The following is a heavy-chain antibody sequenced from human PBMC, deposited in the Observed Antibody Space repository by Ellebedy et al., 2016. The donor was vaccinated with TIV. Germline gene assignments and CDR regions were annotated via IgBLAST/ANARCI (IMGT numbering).Heavy chain of an antibody. J-gene: IGHJ4*02. CDR1: GGSLSDYY. Sequence: SETLSLTXVVYGGSLSDYYWSWIRQPPGKGLEWIGEINHSGSTNYNPSLKSRVTISVDTSKNQFSLKLSSVTAADTAVYYCARWPPRYWGQGTLVTVSS. CDR3: ARWPPRY. CDR2: INHSGST. V-gene: IGHV4-34*01.